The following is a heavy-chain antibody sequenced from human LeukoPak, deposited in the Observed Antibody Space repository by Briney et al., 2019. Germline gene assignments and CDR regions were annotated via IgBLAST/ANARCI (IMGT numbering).Heavy chain of an antibody. Sequence: SETLSLTCAVYGGSFSGYYWSWIRQPPGKGLEWIGYIYYSGSTYYNPSLKSRVTISVDTSKNQFSLKLSSVTAADTAVYYCASRYGSGSYYMGLDAFDIWGQGTMVTVSS. CDR1: GGSFSGYY. D-gene: IGHD3-10*01. CDR2: IYYSGST. V-gene: IGHV4-34*09. CDR3: ASRYGSGSYYMGLDAFDI. J-gene: IGHJ3*02.